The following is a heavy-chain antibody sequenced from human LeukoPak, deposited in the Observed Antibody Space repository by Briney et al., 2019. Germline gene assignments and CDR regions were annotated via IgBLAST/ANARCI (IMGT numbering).Heavy chain of an antibody. J-gene: IGHJ4*02. V-gene: IGHV5-51*01. D-gene: IGHD3-9*01. CDR2: IYPGGSDT. CDR1: GYSFTSYW. Sequence: KGGESLKISCKGSGYSFTSYWIGWVRQMPGKGLEWMGIIYPGGSDTRYSPSFQGQVTISADKSISTAYLQWSSLKASDTAMYYCARAYYDILTGYYFDYWGQGTLVTVSS. CDR3: ARAYYDILTGYYFDY.